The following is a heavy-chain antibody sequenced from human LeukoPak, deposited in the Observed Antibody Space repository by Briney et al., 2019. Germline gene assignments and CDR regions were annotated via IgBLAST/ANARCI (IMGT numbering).Heavy chain of an antibody. D-gene: IGHD3-3*01. Sequence: SSVKVSCKASGGTFSSYAISWVRQAPGQGLEWMGRIILIFGIANYAQKFQGRVTITADKSTSTAYMELSSLRSEDTAVYYCARALITIFGVVPKYYYYGMDVWGQGTTVTVSS. CDR1: GGTFSSYA. CDR3: ARALITIFGVVPKYYYYGMDV. J-gene: IGHJ6*02. V-gene: IGHV1-69*04. CDR2: IILIFGIA.